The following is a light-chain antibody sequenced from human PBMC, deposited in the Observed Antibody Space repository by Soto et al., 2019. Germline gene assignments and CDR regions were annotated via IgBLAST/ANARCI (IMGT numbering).Light chain of an antibody. CDR3: QQRSNRPRFT. J-gene: IGKJ3*01. Sequence: EVVLTQSPGTLSLSPVERATLSCRASQSVNNNLAWYQQKPGQAPRLLIYDVSNRATGTPARFSGSGSGTDFTLSISSLEPEDFAVYYCQQRSNRPRFTFGPGTKVDIK. V-gene: IGKV3-11*01. CDR2: DVS. CDR1: QSVNNN.